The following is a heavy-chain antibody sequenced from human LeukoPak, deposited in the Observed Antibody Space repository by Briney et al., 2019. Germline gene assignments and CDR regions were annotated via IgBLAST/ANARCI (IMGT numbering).Heavy chain of an antibody. CDR3: ARSRSGYSYDHAAFEI. J-gene: IGHJ3*02. CDR1: GGSISSYY. D-gene: IGHD5-18*01. V-gene: IGHV4-59*01. Sequence: PSETLSLTCTVSGGSISSYYWSWIRQPPGKGLEWLGYIYYSGSTNYNPSLKSRVTISVDTSKNQFSLKLSSVTAADTAVYYCARSRSGYSYDHAAFEIWGRGTMVTVSS. CDR2: IYYSGST.